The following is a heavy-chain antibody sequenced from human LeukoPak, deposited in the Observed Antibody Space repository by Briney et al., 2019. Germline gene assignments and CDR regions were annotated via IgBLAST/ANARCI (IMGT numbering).Heavy chain of an antibody. J-gene: IGHJ5*02. CDR2: ISDSGGST. Sequence: GGSLRLSCAASGFTFSSYAMSWVRQAPGKGLEWVSTISDSGGSTYYADSLKGRFTMSRDNAKNSVYLEMNSLRAEDTAVYYCAKDIYPGIFDPWGQGTLVTVSS. V-gene: IGHV3-23*01. CDR1: GFTFSSYA. CDR3: AKDIYPGIFDP. D-gene: IGHD2-2*02.